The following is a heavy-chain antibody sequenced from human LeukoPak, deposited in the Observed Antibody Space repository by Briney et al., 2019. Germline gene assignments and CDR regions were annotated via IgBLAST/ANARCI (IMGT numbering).Heavy chain of an antibody. V-gene: IGHV4-31*03. D-gene: IGHD5-12*01. J-gene: IGHJ4*02. CDR3: ARTVAPAADFGY. CDR1: GGSISSGGYY. Sequence: SQTLSLTCTVSGGSISSGGYYWSWIRQPPGKGLEWIGYIYYSGGTYYNPSLKSRVTISVDTSKNQFSLKLSSVTAADTAVYYCARTVAPAADFGYWGQGTLVTVSS. CDR2: IYYSGGT.